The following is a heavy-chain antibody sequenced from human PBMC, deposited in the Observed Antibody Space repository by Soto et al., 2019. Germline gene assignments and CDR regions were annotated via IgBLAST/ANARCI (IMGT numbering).Heavy chain of an antibody. CDR2: INAGNSNT. D-gene: IGHD2-21*02. CDR3: ARSIVVVTALDY. Sequence: VPSVTVSCKASVYTLTSYASHWVRQAPGQRLEWMGWINAGNSNTKYSQKFQGRVTITRDTSASTAYMELSSLRSEDTAVYYCARSIVVVTALDYWGQGTLVTVS. CDR1: VYTLTSYA. V-gene: IGHV1-3*01. J-gene: IGHJ4*02.